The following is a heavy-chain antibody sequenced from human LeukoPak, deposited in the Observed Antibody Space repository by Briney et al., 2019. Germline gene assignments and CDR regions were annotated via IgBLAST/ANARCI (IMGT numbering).Heavy chain of an antibody. CDR1: GLTFSNYA. Sequence: GGSLRLSCAASGLTFSNYAMSWVRPAPGKWLERVSAISGSDGSTNYAYTVKGRFTMSRDNSKNTLYLQMNSLRAEDTAVYYCAKEIVVATLGYWGQGTLVTVSS. CDR2: ISGSDGST. V-gene: IGHV3-23*01. J-gene: IGHJ4*02. CDR3: AKEIVVATLGY. D-gene: IGHD3-22*01.